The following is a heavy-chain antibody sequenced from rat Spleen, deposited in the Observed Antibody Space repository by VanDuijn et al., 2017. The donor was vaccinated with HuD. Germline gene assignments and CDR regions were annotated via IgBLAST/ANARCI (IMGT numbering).Heavy chain of an antibody. V-gene: IGHV5-35*01. CDR2: INPDGSGS. J-gene: IGHJ4*01. Sequence: EVQLVESGGGLVQPGSPLKLSCAASGFTFNNNWLNWIRQAPGKGLEWVASINPDGSGSYYSDIVKGRFVMSKDNAKNTGYLQMDSLRSEDTATYYCERRAYSSYVMDAWGQGASVTGSS. D-gene: IGHD1-2*01. CDR3: ERRAYSSYVMDA. CDR1: GFTFNNNW.